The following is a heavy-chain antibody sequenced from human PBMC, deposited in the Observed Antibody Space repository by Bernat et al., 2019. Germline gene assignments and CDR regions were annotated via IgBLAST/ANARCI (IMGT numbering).Heavy chain of an antibody. J-gene: IGHJ3*02. CDR3: ARERDYDYIWGSSRTDAFDI. CDR2: IWYDGSNK. D-gene: IGHD3-16*01. CDR1: GFTFSSYG. V-gene: IGHV3-33*01. Sequence: VQLVESGGGVVQPGRSLRLSCAASGFTFSSYGMHWVRQAPGKGLEWVAVIWYDGSNKYYADSVKGRFTISRDNSKNTLYLQMNSLRAEDTAMYYCARERDYDYIWGSSRTDAFDIWGQGTMVTVSS.